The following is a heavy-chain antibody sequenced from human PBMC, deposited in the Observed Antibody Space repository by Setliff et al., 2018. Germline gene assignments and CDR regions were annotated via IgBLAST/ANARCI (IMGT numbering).Heavy chain of an antibody. CDR3: LRDRPYSNSPEDAFDI. J-gene: IGHJ3*02. CDR1: GFTFTIYG. Sequence: ASVKVSCKASGFTFTIYGVNWVRQAPGQGLEWMGWISAFNGYTQYSQKFKGRITVTTDTSTSTAYMELGSLTSDDTAVYYCLRDRPYSNSPEDAFDIWG. D-gene: IGHD6-6*01. V-gene: IGHV1-18*01. CDR2: ISAFNGYT.